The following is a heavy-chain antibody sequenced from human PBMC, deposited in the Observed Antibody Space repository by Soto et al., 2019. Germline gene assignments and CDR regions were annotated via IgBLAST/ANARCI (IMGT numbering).Heavy chain of an antibody. CDR3: ARTIAARPVTVFDY. CDR2: ISAYNGNT. CDR1: GYTFTSYG. Sequence: GASVKVSCKASGYTFTSYGISWVRQAPGQGLEWMGWISAYNGNTNYAQKLQGRVTMTTDTSTSTAYMELRSLRSDDTAVYYCARTIAARPVTVFDYWGQGTLVTVSS. V-gene: IGHV1-18*04. J-gene: IGHJ4*02. D-gene: IGHD6-6*01.